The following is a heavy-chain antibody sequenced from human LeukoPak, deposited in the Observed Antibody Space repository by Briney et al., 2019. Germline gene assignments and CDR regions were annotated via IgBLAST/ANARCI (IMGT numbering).Heavy chain of an antibody. CDR2: INYSGGRT. J-gene: IGHJ4*02. Sequence: GGSLRLSCAASGFTFSNDPMSRVRQTPGKGLEWVSTINYSGGRTYYADSVKGRFTISRHNSKNTLYLQMNSLRVDDTAVYYCSSRPGWRGFECWGQGTLVTVSS. V-gene: IGHV3-23*01. CDR3: SSRPGWRGFEC. D-gene: IGHD3-10*01. CDR1: GFTFSNDP.